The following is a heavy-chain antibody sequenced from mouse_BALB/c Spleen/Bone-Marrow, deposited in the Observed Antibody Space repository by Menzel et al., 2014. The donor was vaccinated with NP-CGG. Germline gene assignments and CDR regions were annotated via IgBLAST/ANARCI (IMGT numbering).Heavy chain of an antibody. CDR3: ARWDYAMDS. CDR2: INPGSGGT. J-gene: IGHJ4*01. V-gene: IGHV1-54*01. CDR1: GYAFTNYL. Sequence: VMLVESGAELVRPGTSVKVSCKASGYAFTNYLIEWVKQRPGQGLEWIGVINPGSGGTNYNEKFKGKATLTADKSSSTAYMQLSSLTSDDSAVYFCARWDYAMDSWGQGSSVTASS.